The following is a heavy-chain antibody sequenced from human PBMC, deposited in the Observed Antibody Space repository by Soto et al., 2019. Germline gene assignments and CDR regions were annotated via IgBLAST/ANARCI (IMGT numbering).Heavy chain of an antibody. Sequence: SLTRTVSGGSVSSCSADWSWIQQHPGKGLEWIGRINHSGSTYYNPSLKSRVTISVDTSKNQFSLKLSSVTAADTAVYYCARAKGQWLVRLPDWFDPWGQGTLVTVSS. D-gene: IGHD6-19*01. CDR1: GGSVSSCSAD. V-gene: IGHV4-39*07. J-gene: IGHJ5*02. CDR3: ARAKGQWLVRLPDWFDP. CDR2: INHSGST.